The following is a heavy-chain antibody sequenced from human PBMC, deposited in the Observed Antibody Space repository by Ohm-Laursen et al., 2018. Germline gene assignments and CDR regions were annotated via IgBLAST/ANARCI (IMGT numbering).Heavy chain of an antibody. Sequence: SVKVSCKASGYTFTSYYMHWVRQAPGQGLEWMGIINPSGGSTSYAQKFQGRVTMTRDTSTSTVYMELSSLRSEDTAVYYCARALLSKDGDYYYYGMDVWGQGTTVTVSS. V-gene: IGHV1-46*01. CDR3: ARALLSKDGDYYYYGMDV. D-gene: IGHD2/OR15-2a*01. J-gene: IGHJ6*02. CDR2: INPSGGST. CDR1: GYTFTSYY.